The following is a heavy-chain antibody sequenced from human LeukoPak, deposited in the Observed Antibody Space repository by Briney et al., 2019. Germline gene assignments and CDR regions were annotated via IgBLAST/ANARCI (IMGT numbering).Heavy chain of an antibody. V-gene: IGHV4-30-2*01. Sequence: PSQTLSLTCTVSGGSISSGGYYWSWIRQPPGKGLEWIGYIYHSGSTYYNPSLKSRVTISVDRSKNQFSLKLSSATAADTAVYYCAGGPFLWSSPFDYWGQGTLVTVSS. CDR1: GGSISSGGYY. CDR2: IYHSGST. D-gene: IGHD3-10*01. CDR3: AGGPFLWSSPFDY. J-gene: IGHJ4*02.